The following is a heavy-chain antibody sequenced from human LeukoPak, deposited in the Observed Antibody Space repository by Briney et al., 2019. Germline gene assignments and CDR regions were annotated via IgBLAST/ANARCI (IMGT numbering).Heavy chain of an antibody. CDR1: GFTFSDYY. Sequence: GGSLRLSCAASGFTFSDYYMSWVRQGPGKGLEWVANIKPDGSLIYYVDSVKGRFTISRDNAKNSLYLQMNSLRAEDTAVYYCAKWELYSGFYYIDYWGQGTLATVSS. D-gene: IGHD1-26*01. CDR2: IKPDGSLI. V-gene: IGHV3-7*01. J-gene: IGHJ4*02. CDR3: AKWELYSGFYYIDY.